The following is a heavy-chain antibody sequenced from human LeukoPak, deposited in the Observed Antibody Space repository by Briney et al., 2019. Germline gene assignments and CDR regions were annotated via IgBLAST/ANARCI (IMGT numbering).Heavy chain of an antibody. V-gene: IGHV3-20*04. J-gene: IGHJ3*02. D-gene: IGHD1-26*01. CDR3: ARDLEYSGSLWGSAFDI. Sequence: PGGSLRLSCAASGFTFDDYGMSWVRQAPGKGLEWVSGINWNGGSTGYADSVKGRFTISRDNAKNSLYLQMNSLRAEDTAVYYCARDLEYSGSLWGSAFDIWGQGTMVTVSS. CDR1: GFTFDDYG. CDR2: INWNGGST.